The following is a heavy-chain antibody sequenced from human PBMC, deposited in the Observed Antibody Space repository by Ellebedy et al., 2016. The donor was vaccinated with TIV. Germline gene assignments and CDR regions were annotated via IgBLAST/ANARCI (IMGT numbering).Heavy chain of an antibody. D-gene: IGHD3-3*01. Sequence: MPSETLSLTCTVSGGSISSYYWSWIRQPPGKGLEWIGYIYYSGSTNYNPSLKSRVTISVDKSKNQFSLKLSSVTAADTAVYYCARYYQNYYDFSSTFFDLWGRGTLVTVSS. J-gene: IGHJ2*01. V-gene: IGHV4-59*12. CDR1: GGSISSYY. CDR2: IYYSGST. CDR3: ARYYQNYYDFSSTFFDL.